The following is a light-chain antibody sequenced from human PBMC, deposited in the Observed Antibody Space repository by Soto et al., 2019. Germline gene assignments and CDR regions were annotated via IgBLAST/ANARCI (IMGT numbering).Light chain of an antibody. J-gene: IGKJ2*01. CDR3: QNYNIWPPYN. CDR1: ESITTN. V-gene: IGKV3-15*01. CDR2: GAS. Sequence: EIVMTQSPATLPVSLGERATLTCRASESITTNLAWYQQKPGQAPRLLIYGASTRATGIPARFSGSGSGTEFTLTISSLQSEDFAVYDCQNYNIWPPYNFGQGTKVEIK.